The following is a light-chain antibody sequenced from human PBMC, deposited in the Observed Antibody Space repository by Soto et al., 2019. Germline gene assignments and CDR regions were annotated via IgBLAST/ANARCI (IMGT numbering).Light chain of an antibody. V-gene: IGKV3-20*01. CDR3: QQYGSTPRT. Sequence: EIVLTQSPGTLSLSPGERATLSCRASQSVSSNYLAWYQQKPGQAPRLLIYDTSSRATGIPDTFSGSGSGTDFTLTISRLEPEDFAVYYCQQYGSTPRTFGQGTKVEIK. CDR2: DTS. CDR1: QSVSSNY. J-gene: IGKJ1*01.